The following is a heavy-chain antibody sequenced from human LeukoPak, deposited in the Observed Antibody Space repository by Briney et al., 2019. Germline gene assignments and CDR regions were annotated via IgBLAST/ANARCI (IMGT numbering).Heavy chain of an antibody. CDR2: VCSGSDSV. D-gene: IGHD4-17*01. CDR1: GFTFSTYS. CDR3: AREFGDYDSYRYGLDV. Sequence: GGSLTLSCAASGFTFSTYSMNWVRRAPGKGLEWVSSVCSGSDSVYYADSVKGRFTSSRDDAKNSLYLEMNNLRADDTAVYYCAREFGDYDSYRYGLDVWGQGTTVTVSS. J-gene: IGHJ6*02. V-gene: IGHV3-21*01.